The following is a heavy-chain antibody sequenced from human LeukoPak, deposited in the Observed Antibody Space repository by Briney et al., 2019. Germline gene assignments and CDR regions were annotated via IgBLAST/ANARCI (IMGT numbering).Heavy chain of an antibody. Sequence: GGSLRLSCAASGFTFSSYAMSWVRQAPGKGLEWVSAISGSGGSTYYADSVKGRFTISRDNSKNTLYLQMNSLRAEDTAVYYCAKGKIGYCSSTSCYFPPFDYWGQGTLVTVSS. J-gene: IGHJ4*02. V-gene: IGHV3-23*01. CDR1: GFTFSSYA. CDR3: AKGKIGYCSSTSCYFPPFDY. D-gene: IGHD2-2*01. CDR2: ISGSGGST.